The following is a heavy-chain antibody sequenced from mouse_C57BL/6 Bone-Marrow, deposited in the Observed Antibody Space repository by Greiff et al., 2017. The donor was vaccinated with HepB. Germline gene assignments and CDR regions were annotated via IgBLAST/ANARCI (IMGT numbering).Heavy chain of an antibody. CDR3: ARGGIYDGYYGS. CDR2: IDPSDSYT. Sequence: QVQLQQPGAELVKPGASVKLSCKASGYTFTSYWMQWVKQRPGQCLEWIGEIDPSDSYTNYNQKFKGKATLTVDTSSSTAYMQLSSLTSEDSAVYYCARGGIYDGYYGSWGQGTTLTVSS. CDR1: GYTFTSYW. V-gene: IGHV1-50*01. D-gene: IGHD2-3*01. J-gene: IGHJ2*01.